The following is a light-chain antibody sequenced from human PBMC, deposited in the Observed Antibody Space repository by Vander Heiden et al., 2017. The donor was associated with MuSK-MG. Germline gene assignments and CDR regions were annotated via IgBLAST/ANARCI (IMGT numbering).Light chain of an antibody. V-gene: IGLV2-11*01. J-gene: IGLJ2*01. CDR1: SSDVGGYNY. Sequence: QSALTQPRSVSGSPGQSVTIPCTGTSSDVGGYNYVSWYQEHPGTAPKLIIYDVDKRPSGVPDRFSGSKSGITASLTISGLKVEDEADYYCCSYAGSNTLLFGGGTKLTVL. CDR3: CSYAGSNTLL. CDR2: DVD.